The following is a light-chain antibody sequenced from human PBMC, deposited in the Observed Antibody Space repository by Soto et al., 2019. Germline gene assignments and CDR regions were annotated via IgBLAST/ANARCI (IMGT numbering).Light chain of an antibody. CDR1: PSVSSSY. Sequence: ETVLTQSPGTLSLSPGARVPLSLRARPSVSSSYLAWSQQKPGQAPRLLIYGASSRATGIPDRFSGSGSGTDFTLTISRLEPEDFAVYYCQQYNNWPTFGQGTKVDI. CDR3: QQYNNWPT. J-gene: IGKJ1*01. V-gene: IGKV3-20*01. CDR2: GAS.